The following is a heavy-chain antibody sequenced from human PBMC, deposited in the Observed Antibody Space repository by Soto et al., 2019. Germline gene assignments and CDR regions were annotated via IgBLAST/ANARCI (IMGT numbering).Heavy chain of an antibody. Sequence: QVQLQESGPGLVKPSETLSLTCTVSGASISSYYWSWIRQPPGKGLEWIGSIYYSGSTNYNPSLTTRVPISVDTSKNQFSLKLSPVTAADTAVYYCARHSGNYYENYYFDYWGQGTLVTVSS. V-gene: IGHV4-59*08. CDR2: IYYSGST. CDR3: ARHSGNYYENYYFDY. J-gene: IGHJ4*02. CDR1: GASISSYY. D-gene: IGHD1-26*01.